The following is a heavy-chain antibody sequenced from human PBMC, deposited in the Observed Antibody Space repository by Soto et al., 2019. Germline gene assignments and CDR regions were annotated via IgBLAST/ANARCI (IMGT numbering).Heavy chain of an antibody. J-gene: IGHJ4*02. D-gene: IGHD6-6*01. Sequence: GGSLRLSCAASGFTFSSYAMSWVRQAPGKGLEWVSAISGSGGSTYYADSVKGRFTISRDNSKNTLYLQMNSLRAEDTAVYYCAKTQIAPSITPVHAFDYWGQGTPVPVSS. CDR2: ISGSGGST. CDR1: GFTFSSYA. V-gene: IGHV3-23*01. CDR3: AKTQIAPSITPVHAFDY.